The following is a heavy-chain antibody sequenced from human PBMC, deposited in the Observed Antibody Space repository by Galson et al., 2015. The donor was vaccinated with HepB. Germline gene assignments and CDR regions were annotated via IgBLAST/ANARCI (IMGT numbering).Heavy chain of an antibody. CDR2: ISSSSSYI. D-gene: IGHD4-23*01. CDR1: GFTFSSYS. V-gene: IGHV3-21*01. CDR3: ARGRVYGGNLRGDY. Sequence: SLRLSCAASGFTFSSYSMNWVRQAPGKGLEWVSSISSSSSYIYYADSVKGRFTISRDNAKNSLYLQMNSLRAEDTAVYYCARGRVYGGNLRGDYWGQGTLVTVSS. J-gene: IGHJ4*02.